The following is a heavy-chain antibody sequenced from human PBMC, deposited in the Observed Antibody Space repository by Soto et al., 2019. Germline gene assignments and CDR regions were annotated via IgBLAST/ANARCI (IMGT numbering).Heavy chain of an antibody. D-gene: IGHD2-2*01. V-gene: IGHV4-34*01. J-gene: IGHJ6*02. Sequence: SETLSLTCAVYGGSFSGYYWSWIRQPPGKGLEWIGEINHSGSTNYNPSLKSRVTISVDTSKNQFSLKLSSVTAADTAVYYCARGRGPAASYYYGMDVWGQGTTVTVSS. CDR3: ARGRGPAASYYYGMDV. CDR2: INHSGST. CDR1: GGSFSGYY.